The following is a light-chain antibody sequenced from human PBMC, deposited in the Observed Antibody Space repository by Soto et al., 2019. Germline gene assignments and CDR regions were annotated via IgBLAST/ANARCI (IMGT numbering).Light chain of an antibody. CDR2: WAS. J-gene: IGKJ1*01. V-gene: IGKV4-1*01. CDR1: QSFLYSSNNKNY. CDR3: QQYYSTPRT. Sequence: DIGMTQSLASLAVSLGERATINCKSSQSFLYSSNNKNYLAGYQQKPGQPPKLLIYWASTRESGVPDRFSGSGSGTDFTLTISSLQAEDVAVYYCQQYYSTPRTFGQGTKVDIK.